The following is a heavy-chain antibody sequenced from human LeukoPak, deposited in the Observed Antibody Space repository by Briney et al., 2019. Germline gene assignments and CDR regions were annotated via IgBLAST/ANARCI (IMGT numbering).Heavy chain of an antibody. Sequence: GGSLRLSCAASGFSFSENWMSWVRQAPGKGPEWVANIRSDGNVAFHVDFVKGRFSISRDNAKNTLYLQMNGLRVEDTALYYCARDDHWGWDKWGRGTLVTVSS. J-gene: IGHJ4*02. CDR3: ARDDHWGWDK. V-gene: IGHV3-7*01. CDR2: IRSDGNVA. D-gene: IGHD7-27*01. CDR1: GFSFSENW.